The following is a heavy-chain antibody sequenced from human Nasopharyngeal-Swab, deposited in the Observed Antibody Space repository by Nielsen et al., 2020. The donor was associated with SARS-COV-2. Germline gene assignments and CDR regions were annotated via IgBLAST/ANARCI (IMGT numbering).Heavy chain of an antibody. CDR3: ARTMIAPNDAFDI. J-gene: IGHJ3*02. D-gene: IGHD3-22*01. CDR1: GFTFSSYG. V-gene: IGHV3-30*03. CDR2: ISYDGSNK. Sequence: GESLKISCAASGFTFSSYGMHWVRQAPGKGLEWVAVISYDGSNKYYADSVKGRFTISRDNSKNTLYLQMNSLRAEDTAVYYCARTMIAPNDAFDIWGQGTMVTVSS.